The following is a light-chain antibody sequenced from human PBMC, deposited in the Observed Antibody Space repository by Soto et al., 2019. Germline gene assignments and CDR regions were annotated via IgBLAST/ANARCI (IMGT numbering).Light chain of an antibody. CDR2: GAS. J-gene: IGKJ1*01. Sequence: LLTQSPGTLSLSPGERATLSCRASQSVGSTYLAWYQQKPGQAPRILIYGASSRDTGIPDRFSGSWSGTDFTLSLSRLEPEDFAVYYCQQYGSSPRTFGQGSKVDIK. CDR3: QQYGSSPRT. V-gene: IGKV3-20*01. CDR1: QSVGSTY.